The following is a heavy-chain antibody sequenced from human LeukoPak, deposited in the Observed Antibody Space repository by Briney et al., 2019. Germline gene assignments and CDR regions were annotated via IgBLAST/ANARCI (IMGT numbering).Heavy chain of an antibody. CDR1: GFTFSSYS. J-gene: IGHJ6*04. Sequence: GGSLRLSCAASGFTFSSYSMNWVRQAPGKGLEWVSSISSSSSYIYYADSVKGRFTISRDNAKNSLYLQMNSQRAEDTAVYYCARAYSSSPMDVWGKGTTVTVSS. CDR3: ARAYSSSPMDV. D-gene: IGHD6-6*01. V-gene: IGHV3-21*01. CDR2: ISSSSSYI.